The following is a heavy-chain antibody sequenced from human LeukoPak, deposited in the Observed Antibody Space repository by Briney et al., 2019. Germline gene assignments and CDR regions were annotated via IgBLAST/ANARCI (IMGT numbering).Heavy chain of an antibody. CDR1: GGTFSGYY. V-gene: IGHV4-34*08. Sequence: KTSETLSLTCAVYGGTFSGYYWTLIRQTPGTGLEWIGEISHTGLTGSNPSLKSRVTIFVDSSKKQFSLRMTSVTAADTGVYYCARVPDITARPCDTWGPGTLVTVSS. D-gene: IGHD1-1*01. CDR3: ARVPDITARPCDT. CDR2: ISHTGLT. J-gene: IGHJ5*02.